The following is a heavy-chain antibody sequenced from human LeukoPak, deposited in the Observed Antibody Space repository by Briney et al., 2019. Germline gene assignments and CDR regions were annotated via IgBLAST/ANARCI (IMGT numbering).Heavy chain of an antibody. CDR1: GFTFSSYA. V-gene: IGHV3-23*01. D-gene: IGHD3-22*01. CDR3: AKDPGGGYYF. Sequence: GGSLRLSCAASGFTFSSYAMSWVRQAPGKGVEGVSAISGSGGSTYYADSVKGRFTISRDNSKNTLYLQMNSLRAEDTAVYYCAKDPGGGYYFWGQGTLVTVSS. J-gene: IGHJ4*02. CDR2: ISGSGGST.